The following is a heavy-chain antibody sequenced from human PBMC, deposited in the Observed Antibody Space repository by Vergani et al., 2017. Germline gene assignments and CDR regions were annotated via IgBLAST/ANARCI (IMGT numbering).Heavy chain of an antibody. V-gene: IGHV1-69*12. J-gene: IGHJ4*02. D-gene: IGHD3-16*02. Sequence: QVQLVQSGAELKKPGSSVKVSCNASGGTLSSYAISWVRQAPRQGVEWMGGFIPIFGTAYYAQKSQGRVTITADESTSTAYMELSSLRSEDTAVYYCAXRSITFGGVIGFDYWDQGTLVTVSA. CDR3: AXRSITFGGVIGFDY. CDR1: GGTLSSYA. CDR2: FIPIFGTA.